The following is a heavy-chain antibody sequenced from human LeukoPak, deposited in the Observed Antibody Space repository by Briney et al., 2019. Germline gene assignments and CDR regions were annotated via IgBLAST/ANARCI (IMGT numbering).Heavy chain of an antibody. CDR1: GGSFSGYY. D-gene: IGHD3-22*01. CDR2: INHSGST. Sequence: SETLSLTCAVYGGSFSGYYWSWIRQPPGKGLEWIGEINHSGSTNYNPSLKSRVTISVDTSKNQFSLKLSSVTAADTAVYYCARYLALYYYDSSGNAFDIWGQGTMVTVSS. V-gene: IGHV4-34*01. CDR3: ARYLALYYYDSSGNAFDI. J-gene: IGHJ3*02.